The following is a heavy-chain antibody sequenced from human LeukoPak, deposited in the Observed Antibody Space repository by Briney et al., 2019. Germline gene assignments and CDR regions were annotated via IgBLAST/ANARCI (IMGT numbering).Heavy chain of an antibody. CDR2: IYYRGTT. Sequence: PSETLSLTCTVSGGSISSSSYYWGRIRQPPGKGLEWIGTIYYRGTTYYSPSLKSRVAISVDTSKNQFSLKVSSVTAADTAVYYCARLTTVFTGDYWGQGTLVTVSS. CDR1: GGSISSSSYY. CDR3: ARLTTVFTGDY. V-gene: IGHV4-39*01. D-gene: IGHD4-17*01. J-gene: IGHJ4*02.